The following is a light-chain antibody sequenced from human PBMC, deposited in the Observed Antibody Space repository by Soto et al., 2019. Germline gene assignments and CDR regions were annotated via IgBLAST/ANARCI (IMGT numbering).Light chain of an antibody. Sequence: EIVLTQSPATLSLSPGERATLSCRASQSVFTSLAWFQQKPGQAPKLLISDTSNRATGIPARFSGSGSGTDFTLTISSLEPEDFAVYYCQQRNSWPRTFGGGTKVEIK. V-gene: IGKV3-11*01. CDR2: DTS. J-gene: IGKJ4*01. CDR3: QQRNSWPRT. CDR1: QSVFTS.